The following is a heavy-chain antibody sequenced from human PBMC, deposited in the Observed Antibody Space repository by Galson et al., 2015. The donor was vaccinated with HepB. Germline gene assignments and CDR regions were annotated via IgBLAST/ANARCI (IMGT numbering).Heavy chain of an antibody. CDR2: ISTNGATI. J-gene: IGHJ3*01. V-gene: IGHV3-48*04. CDR1: GVILSRYT. Sequence: SLRLPCAASGVILSRYTKNWVRQTPGQGLQWISYISTNGATIHYADSVKGRFTVARDNARNSISLPMNSLRIEDSAVYYCSTTHFGSGGYWTFNLWGQGTLVTVSS. CDR3: STTHFGSGGYWTFNL. D-gene: IGHD3-3*02.